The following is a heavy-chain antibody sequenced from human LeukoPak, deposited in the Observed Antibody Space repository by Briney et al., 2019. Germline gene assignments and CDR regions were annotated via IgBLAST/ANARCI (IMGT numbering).Heavy chain of an antibody. CDR3: AKDGSSGYYLTGNWFDP. V-gene: IGHV3-48*01. CDR2: ISDSSDTI. D-gene: IGHD3-22*01. CDR1: GFTFTTYS. Sequence: GGSLRLSCAASGFTFTTYSMNWVRQAPGKGLEWVSYISDSSDTIFYADSVKGRFTISRDNSKNTLYLQMNSLRAEDTAVYYCAKDGSSGYYLTGNWFDPWGQGTLVTVSS. J-gene: IGHJ5*02.